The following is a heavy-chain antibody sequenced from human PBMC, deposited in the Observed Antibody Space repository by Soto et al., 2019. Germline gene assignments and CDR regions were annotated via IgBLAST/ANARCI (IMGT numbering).Heavy chain of an antibody. CDR3: ARNGPLGSGIAAAGSQSYYYYGMDV. CDR1: GGSISSSSYY. D-gene: IGHD6-13*01. J-gene: IGHJ6*02. V-gene: IGHV4-39*01. CDR2: IYYSVST. Sequence: SETLSLTCTVSGGSISSSSYYWGWIRQPPGKGLAWSGSIYYSVSTYYNPSLKSRVTISVDTSKNQFSLKLSSVTAADTAVYYCARNGPLGSGIAAAGSQSYYYYGMDVWGQGTTVTVSS.